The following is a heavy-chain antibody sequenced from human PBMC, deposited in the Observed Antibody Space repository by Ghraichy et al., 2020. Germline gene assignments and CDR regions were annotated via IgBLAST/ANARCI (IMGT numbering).Heavy chain of an antibody. V-gene: IGHV3-48*02. J-gene: IGHJ4*02. CDR1: GFTFSSYS. Sequence: GGSLRLSCAASGFTFSSYSMNWVRQAPGKGLEWVSYISSSSSTIYYADSVKGRFTISRDNAKNSLYLQMNSLRDEDTAVYYCARDLNSLTVTDGGGYWGQGTLVTVSS. CDR3: ARDLNSLTVTDGGGY. D-gene: IGHD4-17*01. CDR2: ISSSSSTI.